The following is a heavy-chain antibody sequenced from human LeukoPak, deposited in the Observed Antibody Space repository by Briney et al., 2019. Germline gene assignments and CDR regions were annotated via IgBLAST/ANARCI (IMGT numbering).Heavy chain of an antibody. D-gene: IGHD4/OR15-4a*01. V-gene: IGHV3-48*03. CDR1: GFTFSSYE. J-gene: IGHJ4*02. Sequence: GGSLRLSCAASGFTFSSYEMNWVRQAPGKGLEWVSYISSSGSTIYYADSVKGRFTISRDNAKNSLYLQMNSLRADDTAVYYCARDTLGEGEDANYAVYFDYWGQGTVVTVSS. CDR2: ISSSGSTI. CDR3: ARDTLGEGEDANYAVYFDY.